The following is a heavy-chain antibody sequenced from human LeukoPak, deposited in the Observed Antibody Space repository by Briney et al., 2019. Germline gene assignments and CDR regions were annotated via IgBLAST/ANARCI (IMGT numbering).Heavy chain of an antibody. CDR3: ASSKYGGNSGYFDY. CDR1: GFTFSSYS. J-gene: IGHJ4*02. Sequence: GGSLRLSCAASGFTFSSYSMNWVRQAPGKGLEWVSYISSSSSTIYYADSVKGRFTISRDNAKNSLYLQMNSLRAEDTAVYYCASSKYGGNSGYFDYWGQGTLVTVSS. V-gene: IGHV3-48*04. D-gene: IGHD4-23*01. CDR2: ISSSSSTI.